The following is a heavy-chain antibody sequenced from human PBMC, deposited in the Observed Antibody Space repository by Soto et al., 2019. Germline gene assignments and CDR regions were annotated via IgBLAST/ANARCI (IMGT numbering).Heavy chain of an antibody. Sequence: QLQLQESGPGLVKPSETLSFTCTVSGGSISSSNYYWGWIRQPPGKGLEWIGSIYYSGSTSYNSSLKSRVTVSVDTSKNQFSLRLRSVTATDTAVYYCASPTLGAFDIWGQGTMVTVSS. CDR2: IYYSGST. D-gene: IGHD3-16*01. CDR3: ASPTLGAFDI. J-gene: IGHJ3*02. V-gene: IGHV4-39*01. CDR1: GGSISSSNYY.